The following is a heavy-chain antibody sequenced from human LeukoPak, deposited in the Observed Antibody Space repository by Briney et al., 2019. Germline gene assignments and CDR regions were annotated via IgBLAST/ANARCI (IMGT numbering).Heavy chain of an antibody. CDR1: GFTVSSNY. Sequence: GGSLRLSCAASGFTVSSNYMSWVRQAPGKGLEWVSVIYSGGSTYYADSVKGRFTISRDNSKNTLYLQMNSLRAEDTAVYYCARAIIVGATAMGYWGQGTLVTVSS. CDR2: IYSGGST. V-gene: IGHV3-53*01. D-gene: IGHD1-26*01. J-gene: IGHJ4*02. CDR3: ARAIIVGATAMGY.